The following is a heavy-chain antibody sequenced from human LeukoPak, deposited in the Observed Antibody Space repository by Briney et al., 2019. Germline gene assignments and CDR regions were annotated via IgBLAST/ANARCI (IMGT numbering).Heavy chain of an antibody. CDR3: ARDCSSTSCRGGFDP. J-gene: IGHJ5*02. CDR2: IYSGGST. V-gene: IGHV3-66*02. Sequence: GGSLRLSCAASGVTFSSNYMSWVRQAPGKGLEWVSIIYSGGSTYYADSVKGRFTISRDNSKNTLYLQMNSLRAEDTAVYYCARDCSSTSCRGGFDPWGQGTLVTVSS. D-gene: IGHD2-2*01. CDR1: GVTFSSNY.